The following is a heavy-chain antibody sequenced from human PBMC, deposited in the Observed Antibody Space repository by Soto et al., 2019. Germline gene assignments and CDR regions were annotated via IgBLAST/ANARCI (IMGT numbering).Heavy chain of an antibody. D-gene: IGHD2-8*01. CDR3: AKEQYCTNGVCYTGIYYYYVMDV. J-gene: IGHJ6*02. Sequence: GGSLRLSCAASGFTFSSYAMSWVRQAPGKGLEWVSAISGSGGSTYYADSVKGRFTISRDNSKNTLYLQMNSLRAEDTAVYYCAKEQYCTNGVCYTGIYYYYVMDVWGQGTTVTVSS. V-gene: IGHV3-23*01. CDR2: ISGSGGST. CDR1: GFTFSSYA.